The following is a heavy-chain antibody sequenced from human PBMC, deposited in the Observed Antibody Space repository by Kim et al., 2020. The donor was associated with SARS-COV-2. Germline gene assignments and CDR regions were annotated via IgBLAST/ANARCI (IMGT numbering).Heavy chain of an antibody. CDR1: GITFSSYG. CDR2: ISYDGSNK. Sequence: GGSLRLSCAASGITFSSYGMHWVRQAPGKGLEWVAVISYDGSNKNYADSVKGRFTISRDNSKTTLYRQMNSRGDEDPDVHYGGKDLKRGHGRGWY. V-gene: IGHV3-30*18. J-gene: IGHJ2*01. CDR3: GKDLKRGHGRGWY. D-gene: IGHD3-16*01.